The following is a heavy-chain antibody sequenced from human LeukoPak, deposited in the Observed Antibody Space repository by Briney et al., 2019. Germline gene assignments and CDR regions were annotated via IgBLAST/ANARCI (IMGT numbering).Heavy chain of an antibody. J-gene: IGHJ6*02. D-gene: IGHD3-16*01. Sequence: GGSLRLSCAASGFNFDDYGMSWVRQAPGKGLEWVSGINWNGASTSYADSVKGRFTISRDNAKNSLYLQMNSLRDEDTALYYCARDGVPAYYYAMDVRGQGTTVTVSS. CDR1: GFNFDDYG. V-gene: IGHV3-20*04. CDR3: ARDGVPAYYYAMDV. CDR2: INWNGAST.